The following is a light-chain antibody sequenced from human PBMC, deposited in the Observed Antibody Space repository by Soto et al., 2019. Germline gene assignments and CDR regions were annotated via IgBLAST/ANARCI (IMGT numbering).Light chain of an antibody. V-gene: IGKV3-11*01. Sequence: EIVLTQSPATLSLSPGERATLSCRASRSVGSYLTWYQQKPGQAPRLLIYETSKRATGIPARFSGSGSGTDFTLTISSLEPEDFAVYYCLQRSSWPRTFGQGTKVEI. CDR1: RSVGSY. CDR3: LQRSSWPRT. J-gene: IGKJ1*01. CDR2: ETS.